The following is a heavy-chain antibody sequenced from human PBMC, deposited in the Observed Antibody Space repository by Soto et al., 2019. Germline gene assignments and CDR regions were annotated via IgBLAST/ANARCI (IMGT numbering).Heavy chain of an antibody. J-gene: IGHJ4*02. D-gene: IGHD1-7*01. CDR3: ARLGTMAEPDG. V-gene: IGHV5-51*01. Sequence: GDSLKISCKGSGYSFTSYWIGWVRQMPGKGLEWMGIIYPGDSETRYSPSFEGQVTISVDKSTSTAYLQWSSLKASDTAMYFWARLGTMAEPDGWGQGTLGTVTS. CDR2: IYPGDSET. CDR1: GYSFTSYW.